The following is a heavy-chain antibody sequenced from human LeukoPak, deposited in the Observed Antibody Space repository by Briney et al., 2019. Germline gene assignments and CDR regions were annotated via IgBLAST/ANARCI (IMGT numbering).Heavy chain of an antibody. V-gene: IGHV4-4*02. CDR2: IHHSGRT. CDR3: ARNGYYSADY. Sequence: SETLSLTCDVSGVSISSDNWWSWARQLPEKGLEWIAEIHHSGRTNYNPSLKSRVTISVDKSRNQFSVMLTPVTAADTAVYYCARNGYYSADYWGQGTLVTVSS. J-gene: IGHJ4*02. CDR1: GVSISSDNW. D-gene: IGHD4-17*01.